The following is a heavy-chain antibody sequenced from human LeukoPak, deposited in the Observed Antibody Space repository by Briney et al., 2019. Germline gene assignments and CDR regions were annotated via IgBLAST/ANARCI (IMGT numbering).Heavy chain of an antibody. J-gene: IGHJ4*02. CDR2: ISSSSSTI. Sequence: PGGSLRLSCAASGFTFSSYSMNWVRQAPGKGLEWFSYISSSSSTIYYADSVKGRFTISRDNAKNSLYLQMNSLRAEDTAVYYCARGTPGYCSGGSCYPSWGQGTLVTVSS. D-gene: IGHD2-15*01. CDR3: ARGTPGYCSGGSCYPS. V-gene: IGHV3-48*01. CDR1: GFTFSSYS.